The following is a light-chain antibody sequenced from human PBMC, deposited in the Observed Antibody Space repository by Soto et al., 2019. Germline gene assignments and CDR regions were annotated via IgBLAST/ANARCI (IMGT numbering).Light chain of an antibody. Sequence: EIVLTQSPGTLSLSPGERATLSCRASQSVTSGNLAWYQQKPGQAPRLLIYTTSSRAAGIPDRFSGSGSGTDFILTINRLEPDDFAVYYCQQYGSPPRTFGQGTKVEI. CDR2: TTS. V-gene: IGKV3-20*01. J-gene: IGKJ1*01. CDR3: QQYGSPPRT. CDR1: QSVTSGN.